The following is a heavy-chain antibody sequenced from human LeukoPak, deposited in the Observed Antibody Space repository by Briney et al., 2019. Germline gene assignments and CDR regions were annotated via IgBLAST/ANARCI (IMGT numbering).Heavy chain of an antibody. D-gene: IGHD6-13*01. Sequence: QTGGSLRLSCAASGFTFSSYAMHWVRQAPGKGLEWVAVISYDGSNKYYADSVKGRSTISRDNSKNTLYLQMNSLRAEDTAVYYCARDRVPSSIAAAGKGYFDYWGQGTLVTVSS. V-gene: IGHV3-30-3*01. CDR1: GFTFSSYA. CDR3: ARDRVPSSIAAAGKGYFDY. CDR2: ISYDGSNK. J-gene: IGHJ4*02.